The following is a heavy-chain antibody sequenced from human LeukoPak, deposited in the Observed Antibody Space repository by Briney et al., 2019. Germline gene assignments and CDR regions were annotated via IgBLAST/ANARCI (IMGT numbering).Heavy chain of an antibody. V-gene: IGHV3-53*04. J-gene: IGHJ6*02. Sequence: PGGSLRLFCSASWFTVNSNYMSWVRQAPGKGLEWVSVIYSGGSTYYADSVKGRFTISRHNSKNTLYLQMNSLRAEAAAVYYCARGGRFHTRQQLPHAYGMDVWGQGTTVTVSS. CDR1: WFTVNSNY. D-gene: IGHD6-13*01. CDR3: ARGGRFHTRQQLPHAYGMDV. CDR2: IYSGGST.